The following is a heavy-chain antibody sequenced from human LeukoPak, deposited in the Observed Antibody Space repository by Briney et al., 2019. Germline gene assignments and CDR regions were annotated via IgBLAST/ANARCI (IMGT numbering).Heavy chain of an antibody. J-gene: IGHJ4*02. CDR1: GFTVSSNY. Sequence: GGSLRLSCAASGFTVSSNYMSWVRQAPGKGLEWVSVIYSGGSTYYADSVKGRFTISRDNSNNTLYLQMNSLRAEDTAVYYRARLVGTPFDYWGQGTLVTVSS. D-gene: IGHD4-23*01. V-gene: IGHV3-53*01. CDR2: IYSGGST. CDR3: ARLVGTPFDY.